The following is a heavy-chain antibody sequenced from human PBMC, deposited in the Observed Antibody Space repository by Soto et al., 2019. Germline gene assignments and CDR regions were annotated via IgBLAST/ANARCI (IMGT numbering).Heavy chain of an antibody. CDR2: ISAYNGNT. CDR3: AIVVVPAAMPRTYYYYGMDV. CDR1: GYTFTSYG. J-gene: IGHJ6*02. D-gene: IGHD2-2*01. Sequence: ASVKVSCKASGYTFTSYGISWVRQAPGQGLEWMGWISAYNGNTNYAQKLQGRVTMTTDTSTSTAYMELRSLRSDDTAVYYCAIVVVPAAMPRTYYYYGMDVWGQGTTVTV. V-gene: IGHV1-18*01.